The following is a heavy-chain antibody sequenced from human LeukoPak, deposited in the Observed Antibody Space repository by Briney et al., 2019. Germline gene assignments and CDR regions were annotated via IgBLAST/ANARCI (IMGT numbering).Heavy chain of an antibody. J-gene: IGHJ3*02. V-gene: IGHV3-30*17. CDR1: RLRLSTNI. D-gene: IGHD6-19*01. CDR3: AKEEVGSSGLGGFDI. Sequence: PRTSPRLSCAASRLRLSTNIMHWGRQTPGPGLEWVAHSSRDGIIQYYGDSVKGRFTISIDNSKNTLYLEMNSLRPDDTAVYYCAKEEVGSSGLGGFDIWGQGTMVTVSS. CDR2: SSRDGIIQ.